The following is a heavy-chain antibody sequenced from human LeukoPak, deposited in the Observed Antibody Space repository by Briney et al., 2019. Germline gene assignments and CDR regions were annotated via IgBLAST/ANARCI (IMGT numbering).Heavy chain of an antibody. V-gene: IGHV4-34*01. CDR3: ARTGGDGEEQGDY. CDR2: INHSGST. Sequence: PSETLSLTCAVYGGSFSGYYWSWIRQPPGKGMEWIGEINHSGSTNYDPSLKSRATISVDTSKNQFSLKLSSVTAADTAVYYCARTGGDGEEQGDYWGQGTLVTVSS. CDR1: GGSFSGYY. D-gene: IGHD1/OR15-1a*01. J-gene: IGHJ4*02.